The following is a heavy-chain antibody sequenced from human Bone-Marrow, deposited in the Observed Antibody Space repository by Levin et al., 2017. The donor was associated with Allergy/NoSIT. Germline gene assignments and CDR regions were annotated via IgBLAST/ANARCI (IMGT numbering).Heavy chain of an antibody. J-gene: IGHJ4*02. CDR2: INEDGAVE. Sequence: GASVKVSCAASGFTFGVYWMSWVRQAPGKGLEWMGNINEDGAVENYVDSVKGRFTISRDNARDSLYLHMSGLRADDTAVYYCARAGFSSGYDYWGQGTLVAVSS. D-gene: IGHD3-22*01. CDR3: ARAGFSSGYDY. V-gene: IGHV3-7*01. CDR1: GFTFGVYW.